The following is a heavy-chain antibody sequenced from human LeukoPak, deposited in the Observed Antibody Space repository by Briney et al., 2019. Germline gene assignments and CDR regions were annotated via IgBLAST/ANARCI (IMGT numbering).Heavy chain of an antibody. CDR2: INTNTGNP. J-gene: IGHJ4*02. Sequence: ASVKVSCKTSGYTFATYAISWVRQAPGQGLEWMGWINTNTGNPTYAQGFFTGRYVFSLDTSVNTAYLQITGLKADDTAVYYCGRDPKLGIRGYTYGYIDFWGQGTLVTVAS. D-gene: IGHD5-18*01. V-gene: IGHV7-4-1*02. CDR1: GYTFATYA. CDR3: GRDPKLGIRGYTYGYIDF.